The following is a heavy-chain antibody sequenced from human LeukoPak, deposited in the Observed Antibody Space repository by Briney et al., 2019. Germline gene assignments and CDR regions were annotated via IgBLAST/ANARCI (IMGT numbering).Heavy chain of an antibody. V-gene: IGHV4-59*01. CDR1: GGSISSYY. J-gene: IGHJ4*02. D-gene: IGHD4-17*01. CDR2: IYYSGST. Sequence: SETLSLTCTVSGGSISSYYWSWIRQPPGKGLEWIGYIYYSGSTNYNPSLKSRVTISVDTSKNQFSLKLSSVIAADTAVYYCARTSPADYGDPLDYWGQGTLVTVSS. CDR3: ARTSPADYGDPLDY.